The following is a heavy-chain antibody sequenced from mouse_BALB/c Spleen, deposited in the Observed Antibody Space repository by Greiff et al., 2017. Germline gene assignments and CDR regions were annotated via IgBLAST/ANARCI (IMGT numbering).Heavy chain of an antibody. CDR1: GFTFSSYY. CDR2: INSNGGST. CDR3: ARRTTYYGNFFDY. V-gene: IGHV5-6-2*01. D-gene: IGHD2-10*01. Sequence: EVKVVESGGGLVKLGGSLKLSCAASGFTFSSYYMSWVRQTPEKRLELVAAINSNGGSTYYPDTVKGRFTISRDNAKNTLYLQMSSLKSEDTAMYYCARRTTYYGNFFDYWGQGTTLTVSS. J-gene: IGHJ2*01.